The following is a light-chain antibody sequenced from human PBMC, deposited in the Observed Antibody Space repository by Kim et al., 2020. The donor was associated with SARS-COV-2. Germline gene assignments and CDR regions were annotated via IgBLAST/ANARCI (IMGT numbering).Light chain of an antibody. Sequence: ASVGDRVTITCRARQSISSYLNWYQQKPGKAPKLLIYAAYSMQSGVPSRVSGSGSGTDFTLTISSLQPEDFATYYCQQSYSTPSTFGQGTKVDIK. CDR1: QSISSY. CDR2: AAY. V-gene: IGKV1-39*01. J-gene: IGKJ1*01. CDR3: QQSYSTPST.